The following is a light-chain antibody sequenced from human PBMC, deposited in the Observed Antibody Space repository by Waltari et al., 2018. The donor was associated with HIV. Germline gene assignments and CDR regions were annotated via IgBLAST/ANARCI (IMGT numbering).Light chain of an antibody. J-gene: IGLJ1*01. CDR3: HVWDSAGDGHV. CDR1: KVGSNR. Sequence: SYVLTQPPSESMAPGQTARVTCGGQKVGSNRVHWSQQKAGQPPTLVLYVATDRPSGIPERFSGSNSGNTATLTISRVEVGDEADYYCHVWDSAGDGHVFGSGTKVTV. V-gene: IGLV3-21*02. CDR2: VAT.